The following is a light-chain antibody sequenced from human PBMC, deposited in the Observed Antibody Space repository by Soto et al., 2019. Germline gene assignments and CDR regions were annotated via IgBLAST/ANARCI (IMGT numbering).Light chain of an antibody. Sequence: EIALTQSPATLSLSPGERATLSCRASQSVNNKLAWYQQKPGQAPRLLIYGVSTRATGIPARFSGSGSGTEFTLTISSLQSEDFALYYCPQFNNWPPVWTFGQGTKVEI. CDR3: PQFNNWPPVWT. J-gene: IGKJ1*01. V-gene: IGKV3-15*01. CDR2: GVS. CDR1: QSVNNK.